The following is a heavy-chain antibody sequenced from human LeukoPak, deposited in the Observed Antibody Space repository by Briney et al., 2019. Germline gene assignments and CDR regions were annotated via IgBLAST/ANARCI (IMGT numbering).Heavy chain of an antibody. CDR1: GGSISSSSYY. J-gene: IGHJ4*02. V-gene: IGHV4-39*01. Sequence: SETLSLTSTVSGGSISSSSYYWGWIRQPPGKGLEWIGSIYYSGSTYYNPSLKSRVTISVDTSKNQLSLKLSSVTAADTAVYYCASARTSSRSWFTFDYWGQGILVTVFS. D-gene: IGHD6-13*01. CDR2: IYYSGST. CDR3: ASARTSSRSWFTFDY.